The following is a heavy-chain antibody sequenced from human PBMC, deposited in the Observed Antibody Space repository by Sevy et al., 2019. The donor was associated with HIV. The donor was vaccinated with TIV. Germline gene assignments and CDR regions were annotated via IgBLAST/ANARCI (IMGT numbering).Heavy chain of an antibody. D-gene: IGHD5-18*01. CDR3: AREGYSYGYWDYYYGMDV. Sequence: GGSLRLSCAVSGFNFNIFAMNWVRQSPGKGLEWVSSISASGSTTFYADSVEGRFTISRDNSKKTLYLQMNSLRAEDTAVYYCAREGYSYGYWDYYYGMDVWGQGTTVTVSS. CDR1: GFNFNIFA. J-gene: IGHJ6*02. CDR2: ISASGSTT. V-gene: IGHV3-23*01.